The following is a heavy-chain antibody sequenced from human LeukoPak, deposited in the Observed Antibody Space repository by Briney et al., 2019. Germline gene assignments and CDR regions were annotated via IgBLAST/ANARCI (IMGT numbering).Heavy chain of an antibody. Sequence: SETLSLTCTVSGGSINNYYWSWVRQPPGAGLEWLAYIYYTGSTNYNPSLKTRLTISVDTSKNQFSLRLNSVTAADTAVYYCARDGGQQPSWADDYYYGMDVWGQGTTVTVSS. D-gene: IGHD6-13*01. CDR1: GGSINNYY. V-gene: IGHV4-59*12. CDR3: ARDGGQQPSWADDYYYGMDV. CDR2: IYYTGST. J-gene: IGHJ6*02.